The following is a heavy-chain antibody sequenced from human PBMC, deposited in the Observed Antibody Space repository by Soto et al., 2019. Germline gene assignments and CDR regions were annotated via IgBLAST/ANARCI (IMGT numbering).Heavy chain of an antibody. V-gene: IGHV1-2*04. D-gene: IGHD5-12*01. J-gene: IGHJ6*02. Sequence: QVQLVQSGAEVKKPGASVKVSCKASGYTFTGYYMHWVRQAPGQGLDWMGWIDPNSGGTNYGQKIQGWVTMTRDTSISTAYMELSRLRCDDTAVYYFAREQRWLQSGYYGMDVWGQGTTVTVSS. CDR2: IDPNSGGT. CDR1: GYTFTGYY. CDR3: AREQRWLQSGYYGMDV.